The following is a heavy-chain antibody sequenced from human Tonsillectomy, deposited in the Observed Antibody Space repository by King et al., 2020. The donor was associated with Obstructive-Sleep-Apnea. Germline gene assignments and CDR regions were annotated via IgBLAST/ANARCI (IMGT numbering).Heavy chain of an antibody. V-gene: IGHV1-18*04. CDR2: ISAAIGDT. CDR3: ARDGGRGGCDH. D-gene: IGHD3-10*01. Sequence: QLVQSGTEVKRPGASVKVSCKASGYTFTNYGTSWVRQAPGQGLEWMGWISAAIGDTTDPQKIKGRVTMTTDTSTSTDYMELRSLRSDDTAVYYCARDGGRGGCDHWGQGTLVTVSS. CDR1: GYTFTNYG. J-gene: IGHJ4*02.